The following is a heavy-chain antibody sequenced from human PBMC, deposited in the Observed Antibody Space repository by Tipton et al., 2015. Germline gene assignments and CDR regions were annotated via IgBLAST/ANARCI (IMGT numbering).Heavy chain of an antibody. V-gene: IGHV4-39*01. D-gene: IGHD2-21*02. CDR1: GFTFRSSW. CDR3: ASPSLPHDRGDYYFQS. CDR2: LYFSGST. J-gene: IGHJ4*02. Sequence: LRLSCAASGFTFRSSWMAWIRQPPGKGLEWIGSLYFSGSTYYNPSLKSRVTISIDRFKNQFSLKLSSVTAADTAVYYCASPSLPHDRGDYYFQSWGQGSLVTVSS.